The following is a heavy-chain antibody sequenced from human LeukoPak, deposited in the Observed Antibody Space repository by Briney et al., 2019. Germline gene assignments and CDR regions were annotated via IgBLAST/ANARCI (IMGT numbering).Heavy chain of an antibody. CDR2: ISYDGTSK. V-gene: IGHV3-33*01. J-gene: IGHJ4*02. Sequence: GRSLRLSCAASDFTFSVYGMHWVRQTPGKGLEWVAFISYDGTSKYYADSVKGRFTVSRDNSKNTLFLQMNSLRAEDTAVYYCARDPSWNTYFDYWGQGTLVTVSS. CDR1: DFTFSVYG. D-gene: IGHD1/OR15-1a*01. CDR3: ARDPSWNTYFDY.